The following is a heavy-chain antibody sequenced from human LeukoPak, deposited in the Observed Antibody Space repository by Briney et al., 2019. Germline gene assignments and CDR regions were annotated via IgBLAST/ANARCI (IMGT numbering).Heavy chain of an antibody. CDR1: GFTFSSYS. J-gene: IGHJ4*02. D-gene: IGHD3-22*01. Sequence: GGSLRLSCAASGFTFSSYSMNWVRQAPGKGLEWVSSISSSSSYIYYADSVKGRFTISRDNAKNSLYLQMNSLRAEDTAVYYCARCVTDSSGYYPNEFDYWGQGTLVTVSS. V-gene: IGHV3-21*01. CDR2: ISSSSSYI. CDR3: ARCVTDSSGYYPNEFDY.